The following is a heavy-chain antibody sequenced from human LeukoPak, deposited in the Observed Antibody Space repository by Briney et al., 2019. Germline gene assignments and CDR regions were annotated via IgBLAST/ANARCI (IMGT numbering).Heavy chain of an antibody. CDR2: INPNSGGT. V-gene: IGHV1-2*02. J-gene: IGHJ4*02. Sequence: ASVKVSCKASGYTFTGYYMHWVRQAPGQGLEWMGWINPNSGGTNYAQKFQGRVTMTRDTSISTAYMELSRLRSDDTAVYYCARWPAEDIVGHGWGQGTLVTVSS. CDR3: ARWPAEDIVGHG. CDR1: GYTFTGYY. D-gene: IGHD5-12*01.